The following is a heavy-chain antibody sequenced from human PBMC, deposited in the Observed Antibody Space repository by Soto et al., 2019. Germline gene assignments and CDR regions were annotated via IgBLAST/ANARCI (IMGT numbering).Heavy chain of an antibody. CDR3: ARDLWGYCGTDCYPLDV. V-gene: IGHV4-59*01. Sequence: SETLSLTCTVSGGSISRYYWSWIRQPPGKGLEWIGYMYNTGSTVYNPSFKSRVTISVDTSMNQFSLKLNSVTAADTAVYYCARDLWGYCGTDCYPLDVWGQGTTVTVS. J-gene: IGHJ6*02. CDR1: GGSISRYY. CDR2: MYNTGST. D-gene: IGHD2-21*02.